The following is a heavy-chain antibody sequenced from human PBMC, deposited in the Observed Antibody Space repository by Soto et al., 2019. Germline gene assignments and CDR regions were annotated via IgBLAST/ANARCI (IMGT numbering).Heavy chain of an antibody. Sequence: ASVKVSCKVSGXTLAELSMHWVRQAPGKGLEWMGGFDPEDGETIYAQKFQGRVTMTEDTSTDTAYMELSSLRSEDTAVYYCATNPSYGSGIFRDFYYYYGMDVWGQGTTVTVSS. CDR2: FDPEDGET. J-gene: IGHJ6*02. CDR3: ATNPSYGSGIFRDFYYYYGMDV. D-gene: IGHD3-10*01. V-gene: IGHV1-24*01. CDR1: GXTLAELS.